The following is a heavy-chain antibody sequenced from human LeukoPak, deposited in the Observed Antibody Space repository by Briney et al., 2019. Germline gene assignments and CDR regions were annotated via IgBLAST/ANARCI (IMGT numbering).Heavy chain of an antibody. V-gene: IGHV3-33*01. Sequence: GGSLRLSCAASGFTFSSYGMHWVRQAPGKGLEWVAVIWYDGSNKYYADSVKGRFTISRDNSKNTLYLQMNSLRAEDTAVYYCARQYYDFSYGMDVWGQGTTVTVSS. CDR2: IWYDGSNK. J-gene: IGHJ6*02. D-gene: IGHD3/OR15-3a*01. CDR1: GFTFSSYG. CDR3: ARQYYDFSYGMDV.